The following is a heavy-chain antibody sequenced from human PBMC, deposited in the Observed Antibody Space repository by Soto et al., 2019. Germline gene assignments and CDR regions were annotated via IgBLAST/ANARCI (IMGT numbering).Heavy chain of an antibody. Sequence: GGSLRLSCAASGFTFSSYGMHWVRQAPGKGLEWVAVIWYDGSNKYYADSVKGRFTISRDHSKNTLYLQMNSLRAEDTALYYYAKHNTPYYYYYYMDVWGKGTTVTVSS. V-gene: IGHV3-33*06. CDR3: AKHNTPYYYYYYMDV. CDR1: GFTFSSYG. J-gene: IGHJ6*03. CDR2: IWYDGSNK. D-gene: IGHD1-20*01.